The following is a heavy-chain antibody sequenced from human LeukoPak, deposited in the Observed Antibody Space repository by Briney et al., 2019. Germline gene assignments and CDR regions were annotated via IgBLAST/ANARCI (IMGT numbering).Heavy chain of an antibody. CDR3: WRLTGYCSRTSCGFGVHWFDP. D-gene: IGHD2-2*01. J-gene: IGHJ5*02. V-gene: IGHV3-23*01. CDR1: GFTFSSYA. Sequence: GGSLRLSCAASGFTFSSYAMSWVRQAPGKGLEWVSAISGSGGSTYYADSVKGRFTISADKSINTAYLQWTNLKASDTAMYYCWRLTGYCSRTSCGFGVHWFDPWGQGTLVTVSS. CDR2: ISGSGGST.